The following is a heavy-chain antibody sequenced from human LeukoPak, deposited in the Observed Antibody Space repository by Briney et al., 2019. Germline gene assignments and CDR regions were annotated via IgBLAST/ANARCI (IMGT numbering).Heavy chain of an antibody. CDR1: GFTFSTSA. J-gene: IGHJ4*02. CDR2: IDYDSSHI. V-gene: IGHV3-21*01. CDR3: ARDPLRYLRVGHYDY. Sequence: GGSLRLSCAASGFTFSTSAVNWVRQVPGKGLEWVSSIDYDSSHIYYAASVRGRFTISTDNARNSVYLQMNSLRVEDTAVYYCARDPLRYLRVGHYDYWGQGTLVAVSS. D-gene: IGHD3-9*01.